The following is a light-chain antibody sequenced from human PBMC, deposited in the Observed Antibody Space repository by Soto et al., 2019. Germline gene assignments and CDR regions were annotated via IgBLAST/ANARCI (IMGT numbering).Light chain of an antibody. CDR3: QQSYSTLIT. V-gene: IGKV3-15*01. CDR1: QSLGSN. Sequence: VVMTQSPATLSVSPGERAVLSCRASQSLGSNLAWYHHKPGQAPRLLLYEASIRATGIPARFSGDGSGTEFTLTISSLQPEDFATYYCQQSYSTLITFGQGTRLEIK. J-gene: IGKJ5*01. CDR2: EAS.